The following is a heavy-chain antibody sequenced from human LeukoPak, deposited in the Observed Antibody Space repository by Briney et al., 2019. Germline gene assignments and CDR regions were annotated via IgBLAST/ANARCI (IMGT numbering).Heavy chain of an antibody. V-gene: IGHV3-30*03. CDR2: ISYDGSNK. J-gene: IGHJ6*03. D-gene: IGHD1-1*01. Sequence: PGGSLRLSCAASGFTFSSYGMHWVRQAPGKGLEWVAVISYDGSNKYYADSVKGRFTISRDNSKNTLYLQMNSLRAEDTAVYYCVREGAGHTGEGIYYYYYMDVWGKGTTVTVSS. CDR3: VREGAGHTGEGIYYYYYMDV. CDR1: GFTFSSYG.